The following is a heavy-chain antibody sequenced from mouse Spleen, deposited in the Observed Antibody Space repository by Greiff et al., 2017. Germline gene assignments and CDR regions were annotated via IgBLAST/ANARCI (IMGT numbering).Heavy chain of an antibody. Sequence: VKLQESGPGLVAPSQSLSITCTVSGFSLTSYGVHWVRQPPGKGLEWLGVIWAGGSTNYNSALMSRLSISKDNSKSQVFLKMNSLQTDDTAMYYCARDHYYGSSYRYAMDYWGQGTSVTVSS. CDR2: IWAGGST. J-gene: IGHJ4*01. D-gene: IGHD1-1*01. CDR1: GFSLTSYG. V-gene: IGHV2-9*02. CDR3: ARDHYYGSSYRYAMDY.